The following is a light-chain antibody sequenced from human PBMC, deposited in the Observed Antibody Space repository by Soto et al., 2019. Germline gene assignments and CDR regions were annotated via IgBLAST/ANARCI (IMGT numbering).Light chain of an antibody. V-gene: IGKV1-5*03. CDR2: RAS. J-gene: IGKJ2*01. CDR3: HQYKSYPYT. Sequence: DIQMTQSTSTLSASVGDRVTITCRASQSISSWLAWYQQKPGKAPKLLIFRASTLESGVPSRFSGSGSGTEFTLTISSLQPDDFATYYCHQYKSYPYTFGQGTKVDIK. CDR1: QSISSW.